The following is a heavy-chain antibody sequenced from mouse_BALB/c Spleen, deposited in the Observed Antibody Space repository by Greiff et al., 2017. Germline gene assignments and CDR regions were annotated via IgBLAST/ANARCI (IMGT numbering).Heavy chain of an antibody. Sequence: VLLVESGAELVRPGVSVKISCKGSGYTFTDYAMHWVKQSHAKSLEWIGVISTYYGDASYNQKFKGKATMTVDKSSSTAYMELARLTSEDSAIYYCARSYYRDDDAMDYWGQGTSVTVSS. CDR3: ARSYYRDDDAMDY. V-gene: IGHV1S137*01. CDR1: GYTFTDYA. J-gene: IGHJ4*01. CDR2: ISTYYGDA. D-gene: IGHD2-14*01.